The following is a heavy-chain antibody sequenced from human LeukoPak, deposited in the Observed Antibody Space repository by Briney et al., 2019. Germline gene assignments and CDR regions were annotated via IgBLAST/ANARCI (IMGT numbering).Heavy chain of an antibody. CDR3: ALYDSSGYSDY. J-gene: IGHJ4*02. CDR1: GFTFSSYW. CDR2: IKQDGSEK. D-gene: IGHD3-22*01. V-gene: IGHV3-7*01. Sequence: GGSLRLSCAASGFTFSSYWMSWVRQAPGKGLEWVANIKQDGSEKYYVDSVKGRFTISRDNAKNSLYLQMNSLRAEDTAVYYCALYDSSGYSDYWGQGTLVTVSS.